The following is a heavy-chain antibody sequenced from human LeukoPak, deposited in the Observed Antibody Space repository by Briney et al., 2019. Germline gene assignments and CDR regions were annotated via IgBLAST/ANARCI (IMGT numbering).Heavy chain of an antibody. CDR2: IYYSGST. CDR1: GGSFSGYD. V-gene: IGHV4-30-4*08. D-gene: IGHD6-13*01. Sequence: SETLSLTCAVYGGSFSGYDWSWIRQPPGKGLEWIGYIYYSGSTYYNPSLKSRVTISVDTSKNQFSLKLSSVTAADTAVYYCARGRWQQLVLGWFDPWGQGTLVTVSS. J-gene: IGHJ5*02. CDR3: ARGRWQQLVLGWFDP.